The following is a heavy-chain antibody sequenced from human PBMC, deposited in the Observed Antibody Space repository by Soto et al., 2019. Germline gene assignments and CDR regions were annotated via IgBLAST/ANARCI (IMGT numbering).Heavy chain of an antibody. CDR3: ARDLGYVGVDDWFDP. Sequence: SVKVSCKASGGTFSSYAISWVRQAPGQGLEWMGGIIPIFGTANYAQKFQGRVTITADKSTSTAYMELSSLRSEDTAVYYCARDLGYVGVDDWFDPWGQGALVTVSS. CDR1: GGTFSSYA. V-gene: IGHV1-69*06. J-gene: IGHJ5*02. D-gene: IGHD5-12*01. CDR2: IIPIFGTA.